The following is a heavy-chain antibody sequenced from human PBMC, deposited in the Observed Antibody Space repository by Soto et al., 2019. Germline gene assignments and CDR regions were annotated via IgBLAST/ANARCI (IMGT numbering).Heavy chain of an antibody. J-gene: IGHJ6*02. Sequence: QVHLVQSGAEVMKPGASVKVSCKASGYTFAGYNIHWVRQAPGEGLEWMGWINPNSGGTNDAQKLQDWVTMTRDTSISTAYMELSRLRSDDTAVYYCARDGTIFGNGGLDVWGQGTTVTVSS. V-gene: IGHV1-2*04. D-gene: IGHD3-3*01. CDR2: INPNSGGT. CDR3: ARDGTIFGNGGLDV. CDR1: GYTFAGYN.